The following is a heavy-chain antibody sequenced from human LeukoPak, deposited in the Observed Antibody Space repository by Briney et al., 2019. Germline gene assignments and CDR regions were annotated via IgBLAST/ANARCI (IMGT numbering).Heavy chain of an antibody. V-gene: IGHV1-18*01. D-gene: IGHD4-17*01. J-gene: IGHJ4*02. CDR1: GYAFTSYG. CDR2: ASAYNGNT. Sequence: ASVKVSCKASGYAFTSYGISWVRQAPGQGLEWMGWASAYNGNTNYAQKLQGRVTMTTDTSTSTAYMELRSLRSDDTAVYYCARGYYGDYSYYFDYWGQGTLVTVSS. CDR3: ARGYYGDYSYYFDY.